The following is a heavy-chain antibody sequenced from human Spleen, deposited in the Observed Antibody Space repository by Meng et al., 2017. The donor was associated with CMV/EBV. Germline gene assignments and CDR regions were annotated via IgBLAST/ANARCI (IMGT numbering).Heavy chain of an antibody. CDR2: VNSDGSST. V-gene: IGHV3-74*01. CDR1: GFTFSNYW. D-gene: IGHD3-3*01. Sequence: GGSLRLSCAASGFTFSNYWMHWVRQVPGKGLVWVSRVNSDGSSTIYADFVKGRFTMSRDNAKNTLYLQMNSLRAEDTAVYYCARIFGVQRHFDYWGQGTLVTVSS. CDR3: ARIFGVQRHFDY. J-gene: IGHJ4*02.